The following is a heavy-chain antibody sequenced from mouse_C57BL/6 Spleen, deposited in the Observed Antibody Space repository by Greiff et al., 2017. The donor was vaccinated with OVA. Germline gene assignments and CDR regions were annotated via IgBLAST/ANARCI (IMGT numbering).Heavy chain of an antibody. D-gene: IGHD5-5*01. CDR1: GFSLTSYG. Sequence: VQLQESGPGLVQPSQSLSITCTVSGFSLTSYGVHWVRQSPGKGLEWLGVIWSGGSTDYNAAFISRLSISKDNSTSQVFFKMNSLQADDTAIYYCASNYPYAMDYWGQGTSVTVSS. CDR2: IWSGGST. J-gene: IGHJ4*01. CDR3: ASNYPYAMDY. V-gene: IGHV2-2*01.